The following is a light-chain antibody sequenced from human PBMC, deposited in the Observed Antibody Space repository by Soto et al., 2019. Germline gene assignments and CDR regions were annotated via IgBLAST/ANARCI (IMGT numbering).Light chain of an antibody. CDR2: AAS. J-gene: IGKJ2*01. V-gene: IGKV1-8*01. CDR1: QGISSY. Sequence: AIRMTQSPSSFSASTGDRVTITCRASQGISSYLAWYQQKPGKAPKLLVYAASTLQYGVPSRFSGSGSGTDFTLPISCLQSEDFATYFCQQYYTYPQTFGQGTKLEIK. CDR3: QQYYTYPQT.